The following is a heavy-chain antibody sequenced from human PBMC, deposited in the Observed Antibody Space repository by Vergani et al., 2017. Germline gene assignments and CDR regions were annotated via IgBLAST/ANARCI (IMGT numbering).Heavy chain of an antibody. Sequence: EVQLVESGGGLVKPGGSLRLSCAASGFTFSNAWMSWVRQAPGKGLEWVGRIKSKANSYATTYAASVKGRFTISRDDSKNTAYLQMNSLKTEDTAVYYCIRHYYDSSGYYYGYWGQGTLVTVSS. V-gene: IGHV3-73*01. CDR3: IRHYYDSSGYYYGY. D-gene: IGHD3-22*01. CDR1: GFTFSNAW. J-gene: IGHJ4*02. CDR2: IKSKANSYAT.